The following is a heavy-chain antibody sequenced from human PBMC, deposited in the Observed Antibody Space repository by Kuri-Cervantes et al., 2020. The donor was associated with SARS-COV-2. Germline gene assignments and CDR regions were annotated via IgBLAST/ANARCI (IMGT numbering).Heavy chain of an antibody. V-gene: IGHV3-7*04. CDR1: GFTFSSYW. J-gene: IGHJ4*02. CDR2: IKQDGSEK. Sequence: GGSLRLSCAASGFTFSSYWMSWVRQAPGKGLEWVANIKQDGSEKYYVDSVKGRFTISRGNAKNSLYLQMNSLRAEDTAVYYCARATNYYDSSGYSFSTGGCFDYWGQGTLVTVSS. D-gene: IGHD3-22*01. CDR3: ARATNYYDSSGYSFSTGGCFDY.